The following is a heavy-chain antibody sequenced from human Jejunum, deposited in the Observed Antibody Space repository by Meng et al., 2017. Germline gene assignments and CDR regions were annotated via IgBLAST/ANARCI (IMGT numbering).Heavy chain of an antibody. J-gene: IGHJ4*02. D-gene: IGHD3-10*01. CDR2: MNPSTGNR. CDR1: GYSFTVYF. CDR3: ARGVSYYGSGSYEDY. Sequence: ASVKVSCKASGYSFTVYFLHWVRQAAGQGLEWMGWMNPSTGNRAYAQKFLDRFTLTRDTSINTAYMELSSLTSEDTAVYYCARGVSYYGSGSYEDYWGQGTLVTVSS. V-gene: IGHV1-8*03.